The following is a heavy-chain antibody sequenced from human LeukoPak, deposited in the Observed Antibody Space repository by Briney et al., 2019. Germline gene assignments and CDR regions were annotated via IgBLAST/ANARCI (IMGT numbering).Heavy chain of an antibody. J-gene: IGHJ5*02. D-gene: IGHD3-10*01. Sequence: SETLSLTCAVYGGPFSGYYWSWIRQPPGKGLEWIGEINHSGSTNYNPSLKSRVTISVDTSKNQFSLKLSSVTAADTAVYYCARVGSKRGIWFDPWGQGTLVTVSS. CDR1: GGPFSGYY. CDR2: INHSGST. V-gene: IGHV4-34*01. CDR3: ARVGSKRGIWFDP.